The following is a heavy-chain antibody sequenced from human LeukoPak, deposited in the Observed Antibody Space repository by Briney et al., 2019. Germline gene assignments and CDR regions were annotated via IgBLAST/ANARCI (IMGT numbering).Heavy chain of an antibody. Sequence: GSSVTVSCTASGGTFSSYAISWVRQAPGQGLEWMGGIIPIFGTANYAQKFQGRVTVTTDQSTSTAYMELSSLRSEDTAVYYCARGREAFFHWFDPWGQGTLVTVSS. CDR3: ARGREAFFHWFDP. CDR1: GGTFSSYA. J-gene: IGHJ5*02. D-gene: IGHD1-26*01. CDR2: IIPIFGTA. V-gene: IGHV1-69*05.